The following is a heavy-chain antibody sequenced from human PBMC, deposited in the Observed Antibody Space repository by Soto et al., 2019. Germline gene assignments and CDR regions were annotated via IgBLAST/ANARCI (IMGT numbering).Heavy chain of an antibody. J-gene: IGHJ4*02. CDR3: ARRSTLSRYHLDY. Sequence: PGGSLRLSCAASGFTFSNHWMTWVRQAPGKGLEWVASVNQDGSEKYSVDSAKGRFTISRDNAKNSLYLQMNSLRVEDTALYYCARRSTLSRYHLDYWGQGDVVTVSS. CDR1: GFTFSNHW. D-gene: IGHD2-15*01. V-gene: IGHV3-7*03. CDR2: VNQDGSEK.